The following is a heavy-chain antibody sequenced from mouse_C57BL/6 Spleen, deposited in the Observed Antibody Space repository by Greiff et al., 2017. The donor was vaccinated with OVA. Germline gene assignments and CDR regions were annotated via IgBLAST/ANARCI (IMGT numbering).Heavy chain of an antibody. V-gene: IGHV1-69*01. Sequence: QVQLQQPGAELVMPGASVKLSCKASGYTFTSYWMHWVKQRPGQGLEWIGEIDPSDSYTNYNQKFKGKSTLTVDKSSSTAYMQLSSLTTEDSAVYYCARRSRSWCAYWGQGTLVTVSA. J-gene: IGHJ3*01. CDR3: ARRSRSWCAY. D-gene: IGHD1-1*01. CDR1: GYTFTSYW. CDR2: IDPSDSYT.